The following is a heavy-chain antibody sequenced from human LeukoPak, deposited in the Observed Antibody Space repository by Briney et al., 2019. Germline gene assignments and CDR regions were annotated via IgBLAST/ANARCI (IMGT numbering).Heavy chain of an antibody. CDR1: GFSFSVYW. CDR3: ARTFHYDSSGYSFDY. CDR2: ISSSSSYI. D-gene: IGHD3-22*01. J-gene: IGHJ4*02. Sequence: GGSLRLSCAASGFSFSVYWMHWVRQAPGKGLEWVSSISSSSSYIYYADSVKGRFTISRDNAKNSLYLQMNSLRAEDTAVYYCARTFHYDSSGYSFDYWGQGTLVTVSS. V-gene: IGHV3-21*01.